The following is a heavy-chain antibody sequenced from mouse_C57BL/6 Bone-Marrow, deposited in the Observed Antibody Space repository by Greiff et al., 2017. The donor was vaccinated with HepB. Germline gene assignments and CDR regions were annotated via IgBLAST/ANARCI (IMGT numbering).Heavy chain of an antibody. J-gene: IGHJ3*01. D-gene: IGHD2-1*01. V-gene: IGHV1-62-2*01. CDR1: GYTFTEYT. Sequence: QVTLKESGAELVKPGASVKLSCKASGYTFTEYTIHWVKQRSGQGLEWIGWFYPGSGSIKYNEKFKDKATLTADKSSSTVYMELSSLTSEDSAVYFGARHGPLYYGKGGFAYWGQGTLVTVSA. CDR2: FYPGSGSI. CDR3: ARHGPLYYGKGGFAY.